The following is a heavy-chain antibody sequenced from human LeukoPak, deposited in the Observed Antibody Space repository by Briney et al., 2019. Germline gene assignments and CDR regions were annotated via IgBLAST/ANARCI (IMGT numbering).Heavy chain of an antibody. Sequence: PSETLSLTCTVSGGSISSYYWSWIRQPAGKGLERIGRIYTSGSTNYNASLKSRVTISVDTSKNQFSLKLSSVTAADTAVYYCARGYYYGSGSYYKAETADAFDIWGQGTMVTVSS. CDR2: IYTSGST. J-gene: IGHJ3*02. D-gene: IGHD3-10*01. V-gene: IGHV4-4*07. CDR1: GGSISSYY. CDR3: ARGYYYGSGSYYKAETADAFDI.